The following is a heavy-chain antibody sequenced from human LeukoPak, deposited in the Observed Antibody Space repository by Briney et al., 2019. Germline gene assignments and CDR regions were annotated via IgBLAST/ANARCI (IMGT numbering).Heavy chain of an antibody. CDR2: IYSGGST. Sequence: GGSLRLSCAASGFTVSSNYMSWVRQAPGKGLEWVSVIYSGGSTYYADSVKGRFTISRDNSKNTLYLQMNSLRAEDTAVYYCAKLVAAISWYFDYWGQGTLVTVSS. V-gene: IGHV3-66*01. J-gene: IGHJ4*02. D-gene: IGHD2-15*01. CDR3: AKLVAAISWYFDY. CDR1: GFTVSSNY.